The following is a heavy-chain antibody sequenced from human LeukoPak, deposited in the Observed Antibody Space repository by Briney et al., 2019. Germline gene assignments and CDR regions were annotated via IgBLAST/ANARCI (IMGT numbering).Heavy chain of an antibody. V-gene: IGHV4-59*01. CDR2: IYYTKTT. D-gene: IGHD1-1*01. CDR1: GGSISDYY. J-gene: IGHJ4*02. CDR3: VAGARDSSILNY. Sequence: SETLSLTCTVSGGSISDYYWTWIRQPPGKGLELIGYIYYTKTTKYNPSLKGRVTMAVDTSKNQFSLNLSSVTAADTAVYYCVAGARDSSILNYWGQGTLVTVSS.